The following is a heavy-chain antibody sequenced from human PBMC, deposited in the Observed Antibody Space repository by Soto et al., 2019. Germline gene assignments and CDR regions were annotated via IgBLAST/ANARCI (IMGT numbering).Heavy chain of an antibody. V-gene: IGHV4-4*02. Sequence: SETLSLTCTVSGGSFTSNNWWTWVRQPPGQGLEWIGEIYRTGSTNYNPSLKSRDTISLDKTENQYSLKVTSLTAADTAVYYCASRDPGTSVDYWGQGTLVTVSS. CDR2: IYRTGST. D-gene: IGHD1-7*01. CDR1: GGSFTSNNW. CDR3: ASRDPGTSVDY. J-gene: IGHJ4*02.